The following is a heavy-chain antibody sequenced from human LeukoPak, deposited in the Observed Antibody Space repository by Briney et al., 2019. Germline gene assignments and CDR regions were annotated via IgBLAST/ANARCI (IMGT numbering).Heavy chain of an antibody. V-gene: IGHV3-30*18. J-gene: IGHJ4*02. D-gene: IGHD6-13*01. Sequence: GRSLRLSCAASGFTFSSYGMHWVRQAPGKGLEWVAVISYDGSNKYYADSVKGRFTISRDNSKNTLYLQMNSLRAGDTAVYYCAKEGIAAGSFDYWGQGTLVTVSS. CDR2: ISYDGSNK. CDR3: AKEGIAAGSFDY. CDR1: GFTFSSYG.